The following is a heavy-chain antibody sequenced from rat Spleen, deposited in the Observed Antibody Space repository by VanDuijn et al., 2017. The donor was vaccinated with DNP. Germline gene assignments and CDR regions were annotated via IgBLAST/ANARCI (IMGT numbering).Heavy chain of an antibody. CDR3: ARRGLGYFDY. J-gene: IGHJ2*01. D-gene: IGHD4-3*01. CDR2: ISYDGSRT. CDR1: GFTFSDYA. Sequence: EVQLVESGGGLVQPGRPLKLSCAASGFTFSDYAMAWVRQAPKKGLEWVATISYDGSRTYYRDSVKGRFTISRDNAKSTLYLQMDSLRSEDTATYYCARRGLGYFDYWGQGVMVTVSS. V-gene: IGHV5-17*01.